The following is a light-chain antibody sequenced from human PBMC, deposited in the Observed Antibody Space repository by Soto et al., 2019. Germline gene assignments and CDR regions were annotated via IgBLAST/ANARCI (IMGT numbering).Light chain of an antibody. CDR2: EVS. Sequence: QSALTQPASVSGSPGQSITISCTGTSSDVGGYNYVSWYQQHPGKAPKVVIYEVSNRPSGVSIRFSGSKSGNTASLTISGLQAEDEADYYCSSYTSSSTPVVFGGGTKLTVL. V-gene: IGLV2-14*01. CDR3: SSYTSSSTPVV. J-gene: IGLJ2*01. CDR1: SSDVGGYNY.